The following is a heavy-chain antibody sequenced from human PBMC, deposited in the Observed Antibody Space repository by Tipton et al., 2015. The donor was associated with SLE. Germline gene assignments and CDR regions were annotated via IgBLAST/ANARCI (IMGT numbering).Heavy chain of an antibody. CDR1: GFTFSYYG. Sequence: SLRLSCTASGFTFSYYGMHWVRQAPGKGLEWVSGISASSGSLYYTDSVRGRFTISRDNSKNTLYLQMNSLRVEDTAVYYCAKDRAPAVYDLFDPWGQGTLVTVSS. J-gene: IGHJ5*02. D-gene: IGHD6-19*01. CDR2: ISASSGSL. CDR3: AKDRAPAVYDLFDP. V-gene: IGHV3-23*01.